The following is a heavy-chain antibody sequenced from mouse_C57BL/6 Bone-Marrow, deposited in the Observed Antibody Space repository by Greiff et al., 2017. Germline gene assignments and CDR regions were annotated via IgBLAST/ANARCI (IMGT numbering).Heavy chain of an antibody. CDR1: GYTFTSYG. D-gene: IGHD1-1*01. V-gene: IGHV1-81*01. Sequence: QVQLKQSGAELARPGASVKLSCKASGYTFTSYGISWVKQRTGQGLEWIGEIYPRSGNTYYNEKFKGKATLTADNSSSTAYMELRSLTTEDSAVYFCARRAYYDCSSYWGQGTLVTVSA. J-gene: IGHJ3*01. CDR2: IYPRSGNT. CDR3: ARRAYYDCSSY.